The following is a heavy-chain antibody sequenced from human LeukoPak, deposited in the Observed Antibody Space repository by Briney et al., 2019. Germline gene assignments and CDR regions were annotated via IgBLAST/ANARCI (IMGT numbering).Heavy chain of an antibody. J-gene: IGHJ4*02. D-gene: IGHD6-13*01. Sequence: PGGSLRLSCAASGFTFSSYGMHWVRQAPGKGLEWVAFIRYDGSNKYYADSVKGRFTISRDNSKNTLYLQMNSLRAEDTAVYYCARDLLTYSSSWDYWGQGTLVTVSS. V-gene: IGHV3-30*02. CDR2: IRYDGSNK. CDR3: ARDLLTYSSSWDY. CDR1: GFTFSSYG.